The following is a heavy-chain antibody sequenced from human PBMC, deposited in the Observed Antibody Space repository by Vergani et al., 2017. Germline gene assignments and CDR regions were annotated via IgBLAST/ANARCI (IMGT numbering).Heavy chain of an antibody. CDR3: ARRSGIVYDIFSCTQYFFDF. CDR2: IYRTGRT. V-gene: IGHV4-38-2*01. D-gene: IGHD3-9*01. Sequence: QVQLQQWGAGLLKPSETLSLTCAVSGFSIDNGYYWDWIRQPPGKGLEWIGSIYRTGRTHFNPSLKSRVTISVDTSNNHFSLRLNSLTAADTAVYYCARRSGIVYDIFSCTQYFFDFWGQGTLVTVSS. J-gene: IGHJ4*02. CDR1: GFSIDNGYY.